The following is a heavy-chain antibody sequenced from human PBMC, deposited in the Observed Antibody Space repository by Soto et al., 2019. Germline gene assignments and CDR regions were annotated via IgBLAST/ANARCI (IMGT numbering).Heavy chain of an antibody. CDR2: ISSSGSTI. CDR1: GFTFSDYY. CDR3: ARDVKENYDSSGYSDAFDI. J-gene: IGHJ3*02. V-gene: IGHV3-11*01. Sequence: GGSLRLSCAASGFTFSDYYMSWIRQAPGKGLEWVSCISSSGSTIYYADSVKGRFTISRDNAKNSLYLQMNSLRAEDTAVYYCARDVKENYDSSGYSDAFDIWGQGTMVTVSS. D-gene: IGHD3-22*01.